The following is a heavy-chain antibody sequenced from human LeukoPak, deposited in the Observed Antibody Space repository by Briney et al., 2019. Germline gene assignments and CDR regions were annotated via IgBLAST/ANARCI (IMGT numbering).Heavy chain of an antibody. V-gene: IGHV3-66*02. CDR1: GFNVSRNY. Sequence: GRSLRLSCATSGFNVSRNYMTWVRQAPGKGLEWVSVIHSDGSTYYADSVKGRFTISRGNSKNTLYLQMNSLRPEDTGLYFCARERDFDSSLLYWGQGTLVTVSS. CDR3: ARERDFDSSLLY. D-gene: IGHD3-22*01. J-gene: IGHJ4*02. CDR2: IHSDGST.